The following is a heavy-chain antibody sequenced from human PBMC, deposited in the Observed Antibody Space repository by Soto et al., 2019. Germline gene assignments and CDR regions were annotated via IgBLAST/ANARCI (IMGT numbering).Heavy chain of an antibody. V-gene: IGHV2-26*01. Sequence: QVTLKESGPVLVKHTETLTLTCTVSGFSLSNARMGVSWIRQPPGKALEWLAHIFSNDEKSYSTSLKSRLTISKDTSKSQVVLTMTNMDPVDTATYYCARIPFYHSSSWPEDYYYGMDVWGQGTTVTVSS. J-gene: IGHJ6*02. CDR2: IFSNDEK. CDR1: GFSLSNARMG. D-gene: IGHD6-13*01. CDR3: ARIPFYHSSSWPEDYYYGMDV.